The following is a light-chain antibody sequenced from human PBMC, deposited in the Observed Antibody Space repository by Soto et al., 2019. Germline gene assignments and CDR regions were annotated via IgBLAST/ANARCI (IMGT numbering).Light chain of an antibody. V-gene: IGLV2-18*02. CDR2: EVS. J-gene: IGLJ1*01. CDR3: SSFTSDTTYV. Sequence: QSALTQPPSVSGSPGQSGAVSCTGTSSDVGSYNRVSWYQQPPGTAPKLMIYEVSNRPSGVPDRFSGSKSGNTASLTISGLQAEDEADYYCSSFTSDTTYVFGTGTKLTVL. CDR1: SSDVGSYNR.